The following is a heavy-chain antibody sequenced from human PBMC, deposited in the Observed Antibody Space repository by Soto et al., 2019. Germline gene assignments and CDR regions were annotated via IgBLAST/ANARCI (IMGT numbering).Heavy chain of an antibody. CDR1: GGTFSSFA. D-gene: IGHD1-26*01. CDR2: IVRLFGTA. Sequence: QVQLVQSGAEVKKPGSSVKVSCKASGGTFSSFAVSWVRQAPGQGLEWMGGIVRLFGTANYAQKFQGRVTITSDESTSTAYMELRSLRSEDTAIYYCAISGSYRVYFDHWGRGTLVTVSS. V-gene: IGHV1-69*01. J-gene: IGHJ2*01. CDR3: AISGSYRVYFDH.